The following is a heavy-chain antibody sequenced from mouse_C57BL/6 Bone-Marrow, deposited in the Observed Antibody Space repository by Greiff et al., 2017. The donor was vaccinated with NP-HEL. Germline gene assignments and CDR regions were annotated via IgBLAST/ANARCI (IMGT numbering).Heavy chain of an antibody. CDR2: INPSSGST. J-gene: IGHJ4*01. D-gene: IGHD1-1*01. CDR1: GYTFTSYW. V-gene: IGHV1-7*01. Sequence: QVQLQQSGAELAKPGASVTLSCKASGYTFTSYWMHWVKQRPGQGLEWIGDINPSSGSTKYNQKFTNKATLTADKSYSTAYMQLSSLTYEDAAVYYCARFFYYYGRNYAMDYWGQGTSVTVSS. CDR3: ARFFYYYGRNYAMDY.